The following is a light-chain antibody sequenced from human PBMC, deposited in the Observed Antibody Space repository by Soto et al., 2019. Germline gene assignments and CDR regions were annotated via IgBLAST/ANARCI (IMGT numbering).Light chain of an antibody. Sequence: DIVMTQSPDSLAVSLGERATINCKSSQSVLYSSNNKNYLAWYQQKPGQPPKALIYWASTRESGVPDRFSGSGSGTDFTLTISSLQAEDVAVYYCQQYYTTPWTFGQGTKVYIK. CDR1: QSVLYSSNNKNY. V-gene: IGKV4-1*01. CDR2: WAS. J-gene: IGKJ1*01. CDR3: QQYYTTPWT.